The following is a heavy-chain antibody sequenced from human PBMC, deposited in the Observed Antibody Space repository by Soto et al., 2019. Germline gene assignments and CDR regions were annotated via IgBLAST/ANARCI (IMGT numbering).Heavy chain of an antibody. CDR1: GFTFSSYG. D-gene: IGHD5-18*01. Sequence: PGGSLRLSCAASGFTFSSYGMHWVRQAPGKGLEWVAVISYDGSNKYYADSVKGRFTISRDNSKNTLYLQMNSLRAEDTAVYYCAKTGSNRIQLWFDYYYGMDVWGQGTTVTVSS. V-gene: IGHV3-30*18. CDR3: AKTGSNRIQLWFDYYYGMDV. CDR2: ISYDGSNK. J-gene: IGHJ6*02.